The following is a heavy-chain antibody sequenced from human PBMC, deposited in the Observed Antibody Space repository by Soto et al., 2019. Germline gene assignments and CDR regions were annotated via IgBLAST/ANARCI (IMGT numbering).Heavy chain of an antibody. Sequence: WVSLRLSCAASGCNFSTYSMNWVRQAPGKGLELVSSIRGSGNYTHYADLLRGRFTIPRGNAKTSLYLQMNSLRAEDTAVYHCTRWWSPSGFDYWGQGTLITVSS. CDR2: IRGSGNYT. V-gene: IGHV3-21*04. CDR3: TRWWSPSGFDY. CDR1: GCNFSTYS. D-gene: IGHD2-15*01. J-gene: IGHJ4*02.